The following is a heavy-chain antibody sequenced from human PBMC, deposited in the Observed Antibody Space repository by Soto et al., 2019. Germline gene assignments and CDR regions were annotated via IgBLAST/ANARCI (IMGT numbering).Heavy chain of an antibody. V-gene: IGHV4-31*03. Sequence: SETLSLTCTVSGGSVSSSSYYWGWVRQPPGKGLEYIGYIYYGESTYYNPSLRSRLTISIDRSKNHFSLKLTSVTAADTAVYFCAREAAATTHFDYWGQGALVTVSS. J-gene: IGHJ4*02. D-gene: IGHD6-25*01. CDR2: IYYGEST. CDR3: AREAAATTHFDY. CDR1: GGSVSSSSYY.